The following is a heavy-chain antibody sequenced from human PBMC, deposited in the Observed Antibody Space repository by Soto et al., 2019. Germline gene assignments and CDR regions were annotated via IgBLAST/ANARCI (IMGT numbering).Heavy chain of an antibody. Sequence: EVELLESGGGLVQPGGSLRLSCAASGFTFSHFAMNWVRQAPGKGLEWVSGLSGSGDSKYYVDSVKGRFTISSDNSKNTLYLEMNGLRAEDTSVYYCAKDFEVTTTFRTDYWGQGTLVTVSS. D-gene: IGHD3-3*01. CDR3: AKDFEVTTTFRTDY. J-gene: IGHJ4*02. CDR2: LSGSGDSK. V-gene: IGHV3-23*01. CDR1: GFTFSHFA.